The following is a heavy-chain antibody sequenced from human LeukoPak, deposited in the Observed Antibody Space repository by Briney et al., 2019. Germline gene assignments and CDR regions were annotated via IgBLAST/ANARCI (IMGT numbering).Heavy chain of an antibody. CDR2: IYTSGST. V-gene: IGHV4-4*07. J-gene: IGHJ4*02. Sequence: PSETLSLTCTVSGGSISGYYWSWIRQPAGKGLEWIGRIYTSGSTNYNPSLKSRVTISVDTYKDQFALKLSSVSAADTAVYYCAREKVVPAAIDYWGQGTLVTVSS. D-gene: IGHD2-2*01. CDR1: GGSISGYY. CDR3: AREKVVPAAIDY.